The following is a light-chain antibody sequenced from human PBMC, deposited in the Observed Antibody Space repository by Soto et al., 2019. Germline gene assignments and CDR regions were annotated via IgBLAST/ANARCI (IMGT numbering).Light chain of an antibody. CDR1: QGISSY. J-gene: IGKJ1*01. Sequence: AIRMTQSPSSFSASTGDRVTITCRASQGISSYLAWYQQKPGKAPKLLIYAASTLQSGVASRFSGSGSGTDFTLTISCLQSEDFATYYCLLDFRYFWAFGQGTKVDIK. CDR3: LLDFRYFWA. V-gene: IGKV1-8*01. CDR2: AAS.